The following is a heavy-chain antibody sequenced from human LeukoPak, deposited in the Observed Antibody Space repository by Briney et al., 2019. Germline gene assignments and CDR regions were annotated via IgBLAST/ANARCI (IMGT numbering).Heavy chain of an antibody. J-gene: IGHJ4*02. CDR2: ISGSGGST. Sequence: GGSLRLSCAASGFTFSSYAMSWVRQAPGRGLEWVSGISGSGGSTYYADSVKGRFAISRDNSKNTLYLQMNSLRAEDTAVYYCAKDQHSSDRFIDYWGQGTLVTVSS. D-gene: IGHD6-19*01. V-gene: IGHV3-23*01. CDR3: AKDQHSSDRFIDY. CDR1: GFTFSSYA.